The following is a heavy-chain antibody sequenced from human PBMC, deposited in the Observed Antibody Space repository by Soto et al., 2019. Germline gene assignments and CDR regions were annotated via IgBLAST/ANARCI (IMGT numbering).Heavy chain of an antibody. V-gene: IGHV3-43*02. D-gene: IGHD2-2*01. CDR3: AKDKGSSSWYRLDY. Sequence: GKALEWVSLITWDGGTTYYADPVKGRFTISRDNSKNSLYLQMNSLTTEDTALYYCAKDKGSSSWYRLDYWGQGTLVTVSS. J-gene: IGHJ4*02. CDR2: ITWDGGTT.